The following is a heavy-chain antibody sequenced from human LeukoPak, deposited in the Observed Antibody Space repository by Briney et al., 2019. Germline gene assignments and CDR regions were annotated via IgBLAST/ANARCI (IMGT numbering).Heavy chain of an antibody. CDR3: ARRAQLVRDYYYYGMDV. V-gene: IGHV1-18*01. CDR2: ISAYNGNT. D-gene: IGHD6-13*01. CDR1: GYTFTSYG. Sequence: ASVKVSCKASGYTFTSYGISWVRQAPGQGLEWMGWISAYNGNTNYAQKLQGRVTITRDTSASTAYMELSSLRSEDTAVYYCARRAQLVRDYYYYGMDVWGQGTTVTVSS. J-gene: IGHJ6*02.